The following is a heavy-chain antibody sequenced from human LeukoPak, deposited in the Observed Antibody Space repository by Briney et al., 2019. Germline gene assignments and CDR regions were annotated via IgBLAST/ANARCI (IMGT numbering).Heavy chain of an antibody. CDR2: IYYTGNT. V-gene: IGHV4-39*01. J-gene: IGHJ4*02. CDR1: GVSISSSNSY. Sequence: PSETLSLTCTVSGVSISSSNSYWGWIRQPPGKGLEWIGSIYYTGNTYYNASLKSRVTISIDTSKNQISLRLTSVTATDTAMYYCASLPTVYSRGYLALWGQGTLVTVSS. D-gene: IGHD3-22*01. CDR3: ASLPTVYSRGYLAL.